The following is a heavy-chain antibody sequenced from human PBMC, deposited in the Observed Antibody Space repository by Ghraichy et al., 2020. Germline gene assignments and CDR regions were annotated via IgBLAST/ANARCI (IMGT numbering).Heavy chain of an antibody. V-gene: IGHV4-61*01. CDR2: IYYTGST. CDR1: GGSVNTGSYY. Sequence: SETLSLTCTVSGGSVNTGSYYWTWIRQPPGKGLEWIGNIYYTGSTNYNPSLKTRVTISVDTSKNQFSLKMSSVTATDTAMYFCARDMGGGASDNWGQGTLVTVSS. J-gene: IGHJ4*02. D-gene: IGHD3-16*01. CDR3: ARDMGGGASDN.